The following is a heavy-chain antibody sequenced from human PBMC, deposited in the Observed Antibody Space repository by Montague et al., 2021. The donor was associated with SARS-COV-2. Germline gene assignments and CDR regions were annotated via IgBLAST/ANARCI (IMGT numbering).Heavy chain of an antibody. V-gene: IGHV3-23*03. Sequence: SLRLSCAASGFTFNSYAMSWVRQAPGKGLEWVSIIYSGGSSTYYADSVKGRFTISRDNSKNTLYLQMNSMIAEDTAVYYCAETHRYYNRSFDYWGQGTLVTVSS. J-gene: IGHJ4*02. CDR2: IYSGGSST. CDR3: AETHRYYNRSFDY. CDR1: GFTFNSYA. D-gene: IGHD3-22*01.